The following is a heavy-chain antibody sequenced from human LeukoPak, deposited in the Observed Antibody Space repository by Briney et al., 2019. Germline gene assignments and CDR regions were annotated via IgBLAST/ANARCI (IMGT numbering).Heavy chain of an antibody. CDR2: ISDDGKTE. V-gene: IGHV3-30*18. J-gene: IGHJ4*02. D-gene: IGHD1-26*01. CDR1: GFTFSSYG. Sequence: GGSLRLSCAASGFTFSSYGTHWVRQAPGKGLEWVAVISDDGKTEYFADSVKGRFTISRDNSKNTLSLQMNSLRPDDTAVYYCTKEAASGSRYSFDYWGQGTLVTVSS. CDR3: TKEAASGSRYSFDY.